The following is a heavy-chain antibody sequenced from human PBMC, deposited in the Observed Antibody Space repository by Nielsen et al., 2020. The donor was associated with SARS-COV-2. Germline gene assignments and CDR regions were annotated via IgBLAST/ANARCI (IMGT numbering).Heavy chain of an antibody. CDR1: GFTFDDYA. CDR3: ARDQAAAGTNDAFDI. CDR2: ISWNSGSI. V-gene: IGHV3-9*01. D-gene: IGHD6-13*01. J-gene: IGHJ3*02. Sequence: SLKISCAASGFTFDDYAMHWVRQAPGKGLEWVSGISWNSGSIGYADSVKGRFTISRDNAKNSLYLQMNSLRAEDTAVYYCARDQAAAGTNDAFDIWGQGTMVTVSS.